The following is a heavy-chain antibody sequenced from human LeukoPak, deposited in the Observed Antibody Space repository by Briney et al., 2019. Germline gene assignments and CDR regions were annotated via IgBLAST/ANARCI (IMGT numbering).Heavy chain of an antibody. J-gene: IGHJ4*02. Sequence: TGGSLRLSCAASGLTFNEIWMTWVRQARGKGLEWVGRVKSKKDGGTIDYAAAVKDRFIISRDDSKNMLYLQMNSLKTEDTAMYYCTTPDSRGSGSKWSLNHWGQGTPVTVSS. CDR3: TTPDSRGSGSKWSLNH. V-gene: IGHV3-15*01. D-gene: IGHD3-22*01. CDR1: GLTFNEIW. CDR2: VKSKKDGGTI.